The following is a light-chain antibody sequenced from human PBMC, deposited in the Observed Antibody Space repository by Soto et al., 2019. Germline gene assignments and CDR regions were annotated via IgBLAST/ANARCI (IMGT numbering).Light chain of an antibody. CDR3: QIYNGATPYT. CDR1: QDNSNY. V-gene: IGKV1-27*01. CDR2: GAS. J-gene: IGKJ1*01. Sequence: DIQMTQSPASLSASVGDRVTITCRASQDNSNYLAGYQQKPGKVPKLLIYGASTLQSGVPSRFIGSGSGTDIALTISSLQPEDVATYYWQIYNGATPYTFGQGTKVDIK.